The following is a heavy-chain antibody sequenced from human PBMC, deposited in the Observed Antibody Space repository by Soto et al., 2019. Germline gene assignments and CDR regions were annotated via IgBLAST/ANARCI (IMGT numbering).Heavy chain of an antibody. V-gene: IGHV4-39*01. Sequence: QLQLQESGPGLVKPSETLSLTCTVSGGAITSLNYNWAWIRQPPGKGLEWIGSIYYSGSTYYNPSLKSRVTISVDTSKNQFSLKLSSVTAADAAVYYCARQYYDILAATNPWRYYFYMDVWGKGTTVTVSS. J-gene: IGHJ6*03. D-gene: IGHD3-9*01. CDR2: IYYSGST. CDR1: GGAITSLNYN. CDR3: ARQYYDILAATNPWRYYFYMDV.